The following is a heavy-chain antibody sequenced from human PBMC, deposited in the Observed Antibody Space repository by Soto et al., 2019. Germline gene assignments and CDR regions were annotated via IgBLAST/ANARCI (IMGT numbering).Heavy chain of an antibody. CDR3: ATGAFCIGYMSLKPYYYYGMDV. Sequence: SGKVSCNASGGTLSRYGISWVRQAPGQGLEWMGGIIPIFGRANYAQKFQGRVTINADESTSTAYMELSSLRSEDTAVYFCATGAFCIGYMSLKPYYYYGMDVWGQGTPVTVS. J-gene: IGHJ6*02. CDR1: GGTLSRYG. D-gene: IGHD3-3*01. V-gene: IGHV1-69*13. CDR2: IIPIFGRA.